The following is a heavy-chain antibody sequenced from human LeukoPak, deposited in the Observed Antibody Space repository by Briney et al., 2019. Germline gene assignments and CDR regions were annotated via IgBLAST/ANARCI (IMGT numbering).Heavy chain of an antibody. V-gene: IGHV4-39*01. CDR1: GGSISSSSYY. Sequence: PSGTLSLTCTVSGGSISSSSYYWAWMRQSPGKGLEWIGNIYSGGSTYYTPSLKSRVTISVDTSKNQFSLKLSSVTAADTAIYFCARHSRSGSGGYENAFDIWGQGTMVTVSS. CDR3: ARHSRSGSGGYENAFDI. D-gene: IGHD5-12*01. CDR2: IYSGGST. J-gene: IGHJ3*02.